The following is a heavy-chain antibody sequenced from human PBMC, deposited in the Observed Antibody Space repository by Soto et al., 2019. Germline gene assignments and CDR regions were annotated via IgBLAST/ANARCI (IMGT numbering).Heavy chain of an antibody. CDR1: GGSISSSSYY. CDR3: ATRAGIAAAGDFDY. Sequence: SETLSLTCTVSGGSISSSSYYWGWIRQPPGKGLEWIGSIYYSGSTYYNPSLKSRVTISVDTSKNQFSLKLSSVTAADTAVYYCATRAGIAAAGDFDYWGQGTLVT. D-gene: IGHD6-13*01. V-gene: IGHV4-39*01. J-gene: IGHJ4*02. CDR2: IYYSGST.